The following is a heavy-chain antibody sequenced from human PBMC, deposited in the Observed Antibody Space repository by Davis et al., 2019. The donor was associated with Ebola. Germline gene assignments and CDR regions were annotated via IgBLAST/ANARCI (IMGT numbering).Heavy chain of an antibody. D-gene: IGHD6-19*01. Sequence: GESLKISCAASGFTFSSYAMSWVRQAPGKGLEWVSAISGSGGSTYYADSVKGRFTISRDNSKNTLYLQMNSLRAEDTAVYYCAKGAVAGPTWYYMDVWGKGTTVTVSS. CDR3: AKGAVAGPTWYYMDV. J-gene: IGHJ6*03. V-gene: IGHV3-23*01. CDR1: GFTFSSYA. CDR2: ISGSGGST.